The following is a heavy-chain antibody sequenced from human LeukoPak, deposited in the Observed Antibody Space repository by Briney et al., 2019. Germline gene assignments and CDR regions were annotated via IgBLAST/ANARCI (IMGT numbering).Heavy chain of an antibody. V-gene: IGHV3-53*01. J-gene: IGHJ4*02. CDR3: ARSGSGWFDY. CDR1: GFTVSTNF. CDR2: IYAGGDT. Sequence: PGGSLRLSCAASGFTVSTNFMSWVRQAPGKGLEWVSVIYAGGDTYYAESVKGRFTISRDSSKNTLYLQMNSLRVEDTAVYYCARSGSGWFDYWGQGTLVTVSS. D-gene: IGHD6-19*01.